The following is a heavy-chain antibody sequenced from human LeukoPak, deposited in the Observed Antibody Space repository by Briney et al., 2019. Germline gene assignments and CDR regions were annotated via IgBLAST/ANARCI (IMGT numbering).Heavy chain of an antibody. J-gene: IGHJ3*02. Sequence: SVKVSCKASGYTFTSYAISWVRQAPGQGLEWMGGIIPIFGTANYAQKFQGRVTITADESTSTAYMELSSLRSEDTAVYYCARERQQLVLGDAFDIWGQGTMVTVSS. CDR1: GYTFTSYA. D-gene: IGHD6-13*01. CDR3: ARERQQLVLGDAFDI. V-gene: IGHV1-69*13. CDR2: IIPIFGTA.